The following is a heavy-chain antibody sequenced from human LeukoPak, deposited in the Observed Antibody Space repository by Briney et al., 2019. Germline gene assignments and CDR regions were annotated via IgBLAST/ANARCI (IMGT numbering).Heavy chain of an antibody. CDR1: GFTFSSYW. D-gene: IGHD6-13*01. V-gene: IGHV3-7*01. CDR3: ARDTGRAAAGTRSGFYYYGMDV. Sequence: QTGGSLRLSCAASGFTFSSYWMSWVRQAPGKVLEWVANIKQDGNEKYYVDSVKGRFTISRDNAKNSLYLQMNSLRAEDTAVYYCARDTGRAAAGTRSGFYYYGMDVWGQGTTVTVSS. J-gene: IGHJ6*02. CDR2: IKQDGNEK.